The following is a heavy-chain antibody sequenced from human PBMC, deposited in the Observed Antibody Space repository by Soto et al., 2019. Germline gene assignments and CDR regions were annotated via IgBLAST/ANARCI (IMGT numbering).Heavy chain of an antibody. Sequence: GGSLRLSCAASGFTFSSYAMGWVRQGPGKGLEWVAVVSIGGSTHYADSVRGRFTISRDNSKNTLSLQMDSLTAEDTAVYFCAKRRGAGGNFDYWGQGALVNASS. J-gene: IGHJ4*02. CDR3: AKRRGAGGNFDY. CDR2: VSIGGST. D-gene: IGHD1-26*01. V-gene: IGHV3-23*01. CDR1: GFTFSSYA.